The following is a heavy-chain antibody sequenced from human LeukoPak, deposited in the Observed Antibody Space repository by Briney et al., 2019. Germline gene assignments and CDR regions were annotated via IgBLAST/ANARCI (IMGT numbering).Heavy chain of an antibody. CDR3: ARVSGAEVDY. J-gene: IGHJ4*02. CDR1: GGSISSYY. V-gene: IGHV4-59*01. D-gene: IGHD1-26*01. CDR2: IYYSGST. Sequence: PSETLSHTCTVSGGSISSYYWSWIRQPPGKGLEWIGYIYYSGSTNYNPSLKSRVTISVDTSKNQFSLKLSSVTAADTAVYYCARVSGAEVDYWGQGTLVTVSS.